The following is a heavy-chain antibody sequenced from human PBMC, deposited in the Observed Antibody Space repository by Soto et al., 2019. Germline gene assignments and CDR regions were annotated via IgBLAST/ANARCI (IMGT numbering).Heavy chain of an antibody. CDR1: GVSFSGYY. CDR3: ARGYGTNGVCSDY. J-gene: IGHJ4*02. D-gene: IGHD2-8*01. CDR2: INHRGST. Sequence: SETLSLTCAVYGVSFSGYYWSWIRQPPGKGLEWIGEINHRGSTNYNPSLKSRVTISVDTSKNQFSLKLSSVTAADTAVYYCARGYGTNGVCSDYWGQGTLVTVSS. V-gene: IGHV4-34*01.